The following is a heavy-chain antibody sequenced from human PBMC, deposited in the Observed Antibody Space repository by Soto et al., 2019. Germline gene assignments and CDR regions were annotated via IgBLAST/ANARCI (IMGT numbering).Heavy chain of an antibody. CDR1: GGSISSGGYY. D-gene: IGHD4-4*01. V-gene: IGHV4-31*03. CDR2: IYYSGST. CDR3: TRGLSNPGWFDP. Sequence: QVQLQESGPGLVKPSQTLSLTCTVSGGSISSGGYYWSWIRQHPGKGLEWIGYIYYSGSTYYNPSLKSRVTLSVDTSKHQFSLKLSSVTAADTAVYYCTRGLSNPGWFDPWGQGTLVTVSS. J-gene: IGHJ5*02.